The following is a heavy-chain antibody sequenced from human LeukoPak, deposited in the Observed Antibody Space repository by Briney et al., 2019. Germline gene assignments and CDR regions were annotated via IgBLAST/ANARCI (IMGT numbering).Heavy chain of an antibody. D-gene: IGHD3-10*01. V-gene: IGHV4-59*01. Sequence: SETLSLTCTVSGGSISSYYWSWIRQPPGKGLEWIGYIYYSGSTNYNSSLKSRVTISVDTSKNQFSLKLSSVTAADTAVYYCVTMVRGVFDYWGQGTLVTVSS. CDR3: VTMVRGVFDY. J-gene: IGHJ4*02. CDR2: IYYSGST. CDR1: GGSISSYY.